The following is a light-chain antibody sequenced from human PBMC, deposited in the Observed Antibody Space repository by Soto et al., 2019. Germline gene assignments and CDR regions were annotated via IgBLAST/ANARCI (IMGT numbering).Light chain of an antibody. Sequence: QSVLAQPRSVSGSPGQSVTISCTGSYSDVGTFYLVSWYQQYPGKGPKLIIYDVTERPSGVPDRFSGSKSGNTASLTISGLQAEDEADYYCCSYAGSYTYIFGSGTKVTVL. CDR2: DVT. CDR3: CSYAGSYTYI. CDR1: YSDVGTFYL. V-gene: IGLV2-11*01. J-gene: IGLJ1*01.